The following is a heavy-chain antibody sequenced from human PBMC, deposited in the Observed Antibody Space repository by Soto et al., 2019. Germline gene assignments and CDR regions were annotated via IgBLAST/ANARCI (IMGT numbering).Heavy chain of an antibody. D-gene: IGHD6-13*01. CDR2: MSYDGSNK. CDR3: ALSNNIASTFDS. J-gene: IGHJ5*01. V-gene: IGHV3-30*03. CDR1: GLTSNTYG. Sequence: GGSLRLSCATSGLTSNTYGMFWVRQAPGKGLEWVAVMSYDGSNKFYEDSVKGRFSISRDNSKNTLFLQMNSLRAEDTAVYYCALSNNIASTFDSWGQGTRVTVSS.